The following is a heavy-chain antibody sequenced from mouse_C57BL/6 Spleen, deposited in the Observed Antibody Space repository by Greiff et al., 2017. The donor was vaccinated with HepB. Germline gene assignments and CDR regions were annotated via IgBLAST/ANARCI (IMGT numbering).Heavy chain of an antibody. CDR3: ASDKTHLDWYFDV. Sequence: QVQLQQSGPELVKPGASVKISCKASGYAFSSSWMNWVKQRPGKGLEWIGRIYPGDGDTNYNGKFKGKATLTADKSSSTAYMQLSSLTSEDSAVYFCASDKTHLDWYFDVWGTGTTVTVSS. CDR1: GYAFSSSW. V-gene: IGHV1-82*01. CDR2: IYPGDGDT. J-gene: IGHJ1*03.